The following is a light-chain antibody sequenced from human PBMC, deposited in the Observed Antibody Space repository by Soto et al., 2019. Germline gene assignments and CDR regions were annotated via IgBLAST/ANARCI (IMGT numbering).Light chain of an antibody. J-gene: IGLJ2*01. V-gene: IGLV2-8*01. CDR3: SSYGGSNNLL. Sequence: QSALTQPPSASGSPGQSVTISCTGTSSDVGGYNYVSWYQQHPGKAPKLMIYEVNQRPSGVPDRFSGSKSGNTASLTVSGLQAEDEADYYCSSYGGSNNLLFGGGTKLTVL. CDR1: SSDVGGYNY. CDR2: EVN.